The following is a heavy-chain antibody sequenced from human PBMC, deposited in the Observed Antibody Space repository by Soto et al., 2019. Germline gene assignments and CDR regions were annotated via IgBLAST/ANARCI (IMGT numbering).Heavy chain of an antibody. V-gene: IGHV4-31*03. Sequence: SETLSLTCTVSGGSISSGGYYWSWIRQHPGKGLEWIGYIYYSGSTYYNPSLKSRVTISVDTSKNQFSLKLSSVTAADTAVYYCARGGLRYFDWLTHSGPVSELAPVFDPWGQGTLVTVSS. CDR3: ARGGLRYFDWLTHSGPVSELAPVFDP. CDR1: GGSISSGGYY. CDR2: IYYSGST. J-gene: IGHJ5*02. D-gene: IGHD3-9*01.